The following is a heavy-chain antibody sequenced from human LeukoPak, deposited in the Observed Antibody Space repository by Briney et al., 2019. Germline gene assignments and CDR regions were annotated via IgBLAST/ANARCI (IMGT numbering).Heavy chain of an antibody. CDR3: ARKPEGMDV. Sequence: ASVKVSCKASGYTFTGYYIHWVRQAPGQGLEWMGRINPSSGGTNYAQKFQGTVTMTRDTSISTAYMELSRLRSDDTAVYYCARKPEGMDVWGQGTTATVSS. D-gene: IGHD1-14*01. V-gene: IGHV1-2*06. CDR2: INPSSGGT. CDR1: GYTFTGYY. J-gene: IGHJ6*02.